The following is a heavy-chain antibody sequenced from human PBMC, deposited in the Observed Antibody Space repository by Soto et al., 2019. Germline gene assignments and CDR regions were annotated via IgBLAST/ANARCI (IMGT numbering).Heavy chain of an antibody. CDR3: ARASGEVGEWGRQLYDAFDI. D-gene: IGHD6-6*01. Sequence: GASVKVSCKASGYTFTSYYMHWVRQAPGQGLEWMGIINPSGGSTSYAQKFQGRVTMTRDTSTSTVYMELSSLRSEDTAVYYCARASGEVGEWGRQLYDAFDIWGQGTMVTVSS. CDR1: GYTFTSYY. V-gene: IGHV1-46*03. J-gene: IGHJ3*02. CDR2: INPSGGST.